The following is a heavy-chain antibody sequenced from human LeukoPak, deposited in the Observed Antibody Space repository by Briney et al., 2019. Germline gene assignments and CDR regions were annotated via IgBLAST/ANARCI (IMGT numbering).Heavy chain of an antibody. CDR1: GFDFRMHA. Sequence: HAGGSLRLSCSASGFDFRMHAMHWVRQAPGKGLEWVAMIWRGGNYKFYVDSVQGRCAISRDDSSNMLYLHMDSLRADDTGVYYCVIDPPDSGWAFWSWGQGAQVSVSS. CDR2: IWRGGNYK. D-gene: IGHD6-19*01. CDR3: VIDPPDSGWAFWS. V-gene: IGHV3-33*01. J-gene: IGHJ5*02.